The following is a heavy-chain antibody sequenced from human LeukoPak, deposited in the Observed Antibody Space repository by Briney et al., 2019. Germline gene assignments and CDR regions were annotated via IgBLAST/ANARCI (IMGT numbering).Heavy chain of an antibody. Sequence: PGGSLRLSCAASGFTFSNYWMNWIRQPPGKGLEWIGTIHRGGTTDYNSSLKSRLTISVDTSKNQFSLHLTSVTAADTAVYYCVRVYIYGRSYFDYWGQGTLVTVSS. CDR3: VRVYIYGRSYFDY. V-gene: IGHV4-38-2*01. CDR2: IHRGGTT. CDR1: GFTFSNYW. D-gene: IGHD5-18*01. J-gene: IGHJ4*02.